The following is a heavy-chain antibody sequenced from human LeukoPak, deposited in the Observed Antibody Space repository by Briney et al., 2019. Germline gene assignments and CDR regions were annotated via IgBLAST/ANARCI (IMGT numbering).Heavy chain of an antibody. D-gene: IGHD5-12*01. CDR2: ITSSSSTI. CDR1: GFALSNYD. Sequence: GGSLRLSCAASGFALSNYDMNWVRQAPGRGLEWVSYITSSSSTIYYADSVKGRFTISRDNAKNSLHLQMNSLGAEDTAVYYCAREVGGYSDYWGQGTLVTVSS. V-gene: IGHV3-48*04. J-gene: IGHJ4*02. CDR3: AREVGGYSDY.